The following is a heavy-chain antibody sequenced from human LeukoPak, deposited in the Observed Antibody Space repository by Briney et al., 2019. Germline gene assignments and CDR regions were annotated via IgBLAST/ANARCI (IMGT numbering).Heavy chain of an antibody. CDR1: GGSISSYY. V-gene: IGHV4-4*07. CDR3: ATLGTSWEPFDY. J-gene: IGHJ4*02. CDR2: IYTSGST. Sequence: PSETLSLTCTVSGGSISSYYWSWIRQPAGKGLEWIGRIYTSGSTNYNPSLKSRVTMSVDTSKNQFSLKLSSETAADTAVYYCATLGTSWEPFDYWGQGTLVTVSS. D-gene: IGHD2-2*01.